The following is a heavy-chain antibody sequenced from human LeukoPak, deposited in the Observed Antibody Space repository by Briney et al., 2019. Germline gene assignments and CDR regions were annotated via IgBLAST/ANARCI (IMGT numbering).Heavy chain of an antibody. D-gene: IGHD3-22*01. CDR2: TYYRSKWYN. CDR3: ARETIVNHDSSGYYYFDY. V-gene: IGHV6-1*01. CDR1: GDSVSSNTGA. J-gene: IGHJ4*02. Sequence: SQTLPLTCAISGDSVSSNTGAWNWIRQSPSRGLEWLGRTYYRSKWYNDYAVSVKSRIAVNPDTCKNQFSLQLNSVTPEDTAVYYCARETIVNHDSSGYYYFDYWSQGTMVTVSS.